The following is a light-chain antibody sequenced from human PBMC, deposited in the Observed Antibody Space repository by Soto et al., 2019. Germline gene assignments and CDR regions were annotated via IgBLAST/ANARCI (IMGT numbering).Light chain of an antibody. CDR1: SSDVGGYNY. V-gene: IGLV2-14*01. CDR3: SSYTSSSTYVV. J-gene: IGLJ2*01. Sequence: QSALTQPASGSGSPGQWITISCTGTSSDVGGYNYVSWYQHHPGKAPKLMIYEVSNRPTGVSNRFSGSKSGNTASLTTSGLQAEDEADYYCSSYTSSSTYVVFGGGTKLTVL. CDR2: EVS.